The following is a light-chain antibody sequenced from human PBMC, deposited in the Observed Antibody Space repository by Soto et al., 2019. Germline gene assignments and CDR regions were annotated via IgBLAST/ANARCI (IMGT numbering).Light chain of an antibody. CDR1: QGISSY. Sequence: DIPLTQSPSFLSASVGDRVTITCRASQGISSYLAWYQQKPGKATKLLIYAASTLQSGVPSRFSGSGSGTEFTLTISSLQPEEFATYYCQQFNSYPLTVGGGTKVDI. V-gene: IGKV1-9*01. J-gene: IGKJ4*01. CDR2: AAS. CDR3: QQFNSYPLT.